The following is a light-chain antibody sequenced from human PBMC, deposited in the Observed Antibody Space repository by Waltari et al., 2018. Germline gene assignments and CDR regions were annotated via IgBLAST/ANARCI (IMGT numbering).Light chain of an antibody. Sequence: QSVLTQPPSASGTPGQRVTISCSGSSSNIGSNYVYWYQQLPGTAPKLLIYRNNQRPSGVPARFSVSKSGTSASLAISGLRSEDEADYYCAAWDDSLSGLYVFGTGTKVTVL. CDR3: AAWDDSLSGLYV. CDR1: SSNIGSNY. V-gene: IGLV1-47*01. J-gene: IGLJ1*01. CDR2: RNN.